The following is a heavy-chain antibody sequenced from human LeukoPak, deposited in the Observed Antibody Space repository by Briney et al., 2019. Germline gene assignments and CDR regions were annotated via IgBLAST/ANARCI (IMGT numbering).Heavy chain of an antibody. CDR3: ARRSGSYSSFEY. CDR2: IYYRGNT. Sequence: PSETLSLTCSVSGGSFRSSSYYWGWIRQPPGKGLEWIGNIYYRGNTYYSPSLKSRVTISVDASRNQFSLKLSSVTAADTAVYYCARRSGSYSSFEYWGQGTLVTVSS. V-gene: IGHV4-39*01. CDR1: GGSFRSSSYY. D-gene: IGHD1-26*01. J-gene: IGHJ4*02.